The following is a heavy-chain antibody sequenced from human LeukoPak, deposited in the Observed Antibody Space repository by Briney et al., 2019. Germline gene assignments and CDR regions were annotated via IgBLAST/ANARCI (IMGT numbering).Heavy chain of an antibody. V-gene: IGHV4-4*07. D-gene: IGHD1-26*01. CDR2: IYTSGST. CDR1: GGSISSYY. Sequence: SETLSLTCTISGGSISSYYWSRIRQPAGKGLEWIGRIYTSGSTNYNASLKSRVSMSVDTSKNQFSLKLSSVTAADTAVFYCARENSGSYREFDYWGQGTLVTVSS. J-gene: IGHJ4*02. CDR3: ARENSGSYREFDY.